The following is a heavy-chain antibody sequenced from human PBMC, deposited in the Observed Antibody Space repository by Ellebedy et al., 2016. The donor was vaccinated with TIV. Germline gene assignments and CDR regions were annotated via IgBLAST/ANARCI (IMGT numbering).Heavy chain of an antibody. CDR2: MNPNSGNT. D-gene: IGHD1-1*01. Sequence: ASVKVSXKASGYTFTSYDINWVRQATGQGLEWMGWMNPNSGNTGYAQKFQGRVTMTRNTSISTAYMELSSLRSEDTAVYYCARGMSLERHDHYYYYYGMDVWGQGTTVTVSS. CDR3: ARGMSLERHDHYYYYYGMDV. J-gene: IGHJ6*02. V-gene: IGHV1-8*01. CDR1: GYTFTSYD.